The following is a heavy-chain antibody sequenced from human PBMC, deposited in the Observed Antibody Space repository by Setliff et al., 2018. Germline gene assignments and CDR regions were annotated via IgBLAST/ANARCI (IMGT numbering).Heavy chain of an antibody. CDR1: GDSISSSY. V-gene: IGHV4-59*12. Sequence: SETLSLTCTVSGDSISSSYWSWIRQPPGKGLEWIGYIHYSGTTNYNPSLKSRVTLSLDTAKNQFSLELRAVTAADTALYYCARENGYCSGGACYFMFDYWGQGTLVTVSS. D-gene: IGHD2-15*01. J-gene: IGHJ4*02. CDR2: IHYSGTT. CDR3: ARENGYCSGGACYFMFDY.